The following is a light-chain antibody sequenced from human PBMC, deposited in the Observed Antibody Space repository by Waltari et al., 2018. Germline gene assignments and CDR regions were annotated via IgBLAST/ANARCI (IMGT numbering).Light chain of an antibody. CDR3: SAWDSSLTHVV. V-gene: IGLV10-54*01. J-gene: IGLJ2*01. CDR1: SNNVGNQG. Sequence: QAGLTQPPSVSKGLRQTATLTCTGNSNNVGNQGAAWLQQHQGHPPKLLSYRNNNRPSGISEGLSASRSGNTASLTITGLQPEDEADYYCSAWDSSLTHVVFGGGTKLTVL. CDR2: RNN.